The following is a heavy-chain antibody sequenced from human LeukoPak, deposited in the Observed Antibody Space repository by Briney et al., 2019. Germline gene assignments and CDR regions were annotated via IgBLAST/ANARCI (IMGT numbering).Heavy chain of an antibody. Sequence: SETLSLTCTVSGGSISSYYWSWVRQPPGKGLEWIGYIYYSGSTYYNPSLKSRVTISVDTSKNQFSLKLNSVTAADTAVYYCARTGGTIDYWGQGTLVTVSS. D-gene: IGHD2-8*02. CDR3: ARTGGTIDY. CDR2: IYYSGST. J-gene: IGHJ4*02. CDR1: GGSISSYY. V-gene: IGHV4-30-4*01.